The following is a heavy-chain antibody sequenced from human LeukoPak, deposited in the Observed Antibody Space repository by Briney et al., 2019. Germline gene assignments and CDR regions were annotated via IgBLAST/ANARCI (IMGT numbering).Heavy chain of an antibody. CDR3: ARGPLGSSWYEY. V-gene: IGHV4-59*01. CDR1: GGSISGYY. Sequence: PSETLSLTCTVSGGSISGYYWSWIRQPPGKGLEWVGYIYYSASTNYNPSLKSRVTISVVTSKNQVSLNLSSVTAADTAVYYCARGPLGSSWYEYWGQGTLVTVSS. D-gene: IGHD6-13*01. J-gene: IGHJ4*02. CDR2: IYYSAST.